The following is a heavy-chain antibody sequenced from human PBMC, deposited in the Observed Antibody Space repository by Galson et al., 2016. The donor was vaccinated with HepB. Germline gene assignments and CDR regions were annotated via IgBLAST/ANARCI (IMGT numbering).Heavy chain of an antibody. D-gene: IGHD5-12*01. CDR3: ARGRGYSGYASYYGMDV. CDR1: GFTISSHY. CDR2: IYSDGST. J-gene: IGHJ6*02. Sequence: SLRLPCAASGFTISSHYMSWVRQAPGKGLEWVSTIYSDGSTYYADSVKGRFTISRDNSKNTLYLQMNSLRAEDTALYYCARGRGYSGYASYYGMDVWGQGTTVTVSS. V-gene: IGHV3-53*01.